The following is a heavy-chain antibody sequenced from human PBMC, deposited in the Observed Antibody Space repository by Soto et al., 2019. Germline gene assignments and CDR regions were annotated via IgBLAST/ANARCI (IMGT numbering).Heavy chain of an antibody. J-gene: IGHJ2*01. CDR1: GFTFSSYA. CDR2: ISYDGSNK. CDR3: ARPLWRNDYNWGYIDL. Sequence: QVQLVESGGGVVQPGRSLRLSCAASGFTFSSYAMHWVRQAPGKGLAWVAVISYDGSNKYYADSVKGRFTISRDNSKNTLYLQMNSLRAEYTAVYYCARPLWRNDYNWGYIDLLGCGTLVTVSS. D-gene: IGHD4-4*01. V-gene: IGHV3-30-3*01.